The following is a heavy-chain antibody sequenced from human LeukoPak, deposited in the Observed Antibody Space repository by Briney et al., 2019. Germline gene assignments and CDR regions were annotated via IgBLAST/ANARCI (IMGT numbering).Heavy chain of an antibody. Sequence: GGSLRLSCAASGFTFDDYAMHWVRQAPGKGLEWVSGISWNSGSIGYADSVKGRFTISRDNAKNSLYLQMNSLRAEDTALYYCAKPDPMTTVTTGFDYWGQGTLVTVSS. J-gene: IGHJ4*02. CDR2: ISWNSGSI. CDR1: GFTFDDYA. D-gene: IGHD4-17*01. CDR3: AKPDPMTTVTTGFDY. V-gene: IGHV3-9*01.